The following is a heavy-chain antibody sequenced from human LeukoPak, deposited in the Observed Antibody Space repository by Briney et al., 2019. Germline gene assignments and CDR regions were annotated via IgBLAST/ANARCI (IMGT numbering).Heavy chain of an antibody. CDR1: GLTFCNDA. CDR2: ISGMGGST. CDR3: AKGSTYFYGSGTSDDAFDI. Sequence: GGCLRLSCAASGLTFCNDAMSWVRHTPGGGLEWVSQISGMGGSTHYADSVKGRFTTSRDNSKSTMFLQVNSLRAEDTAVYYCAKGSTYFYGSGTSDDAFDIWGQGIMVTVSS. D-gene: IGHD3-10*01. J-gene: IGHJ3*02. V-gene: IGHV3-23*01.